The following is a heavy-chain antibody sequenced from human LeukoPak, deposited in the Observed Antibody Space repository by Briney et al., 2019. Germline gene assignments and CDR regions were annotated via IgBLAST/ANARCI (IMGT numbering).Heavy chain of an antibody. J-gene: IGHJ4*02. CDR2: ITYSGST. V-gene: IGHV4-34*01. CDR1: VGSFSDYS. Sequence: PSETLSLTCAVYVGSFSDYSWSWIRQSPGNGLEWIGEITYSGSTNYNPSLKSRVTISIDTSKNQFSLKVTSLTAADTAVYYCARDQGGLWGQGTLVTVSP. D-gene: IGHD2-2*01. CDR3: ARDQGGL.